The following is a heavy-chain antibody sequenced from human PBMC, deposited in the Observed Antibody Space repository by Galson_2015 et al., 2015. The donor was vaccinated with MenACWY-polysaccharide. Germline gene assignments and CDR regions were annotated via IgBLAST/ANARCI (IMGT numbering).Heavy chain of an antibody. CDR3: TRAGSKSCRGSSCYFNWFDP. D-gene: IGHD2-15*01. J-gene: IGHJ5*02. CDR1: GFSFSTYG. CDR2: INADGSAT. V-gene: IGHV3-74*01. Sequence: SLRLSCAASGFSFSTYGMHWVRQAPGKGLEWVARINADGSATDYADSVRGRFTISRDNSKNTLYLEMNSLRAEDTAVYYCTRAGSKSCRGSSCYFNWFDPWGQGTLVTVSS.